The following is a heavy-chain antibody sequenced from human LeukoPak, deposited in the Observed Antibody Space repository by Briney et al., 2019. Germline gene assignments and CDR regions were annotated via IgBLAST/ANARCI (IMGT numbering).Heavy chain of an antibody. D-gene: IGHD1-1*01. CDR3: ARGTRLRSPLVY. V-gene: IGHV3-30*04. J-gene: IGHJ4*02. CDR1: GFTFSSYA. Sequence: PGGSLRLSCAASGFTFSSYAMHWVRQAPGKGLEWVAVISYDGSNKYYADSVKGRFTISRDNSKNTLYLQMNSLRAEDTAVYYCARGTRLRSPLVYWGQGTLVTVSS. CDR2: ISYDGSNK.